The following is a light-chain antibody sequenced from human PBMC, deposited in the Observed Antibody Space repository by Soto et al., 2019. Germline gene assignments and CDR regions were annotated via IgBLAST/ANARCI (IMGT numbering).Light chain of an antibody. CDR3: CSYAGSSTFDVV. CDR1: SSDVGSYNL. Sequence: QSVLTQPASVSGSPGQSITISCTGTSSDVGSYNLVSWYQQHPGKAPKLMIYEGNKRPSGVSNRFSGSKSGNTASLTISGLQAEDEADYYCCSYAGSSTFDVVFGGGTQLTVL. CDR2: EGN. V-gene: IGLV2-23*03. J-gene: IGLJ2*01.